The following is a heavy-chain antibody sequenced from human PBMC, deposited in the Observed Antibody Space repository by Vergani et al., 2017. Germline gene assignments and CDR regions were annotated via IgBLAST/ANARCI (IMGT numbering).Heavy chain of an antibody. V-gene: IGHV4-39*01. D-gene: IGHD6-13*01. CDR1: GGSISSTTYY. J-gene: IGHJ2*01. CDR3: ARQPVAAAGIPHWYFDL. Sequence: QLQLQESGPGLVKPSETLSLTCTVSGGSISSTTYYWAWIRQPPGKGLEWIGSVYYGGSTYYNPSLKSRVTISVDTSKNQFSLKLSSVTAADTAVYYCARQPVAAAGIPHWYFDLWGRGTLVTVSS. CDR2: VYYGGST.